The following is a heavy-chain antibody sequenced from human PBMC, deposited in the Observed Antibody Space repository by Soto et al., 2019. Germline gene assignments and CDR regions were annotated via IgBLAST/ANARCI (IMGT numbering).Heavy chain of an antibody. CDR1: GFTFSSYW. Sequence: EVQLVESGGGLVQPGASLRLSCAASGFTFSSYWMTWVRQAPGKGLEWVANIKQDGSEKYYVDSVRGRVTMSRDNAKNSLYLQMNSLRAEDTAVDYCARVVGATQMDFDYWGQGTLVTVSS. CDR3: ARVVGATQMDFDY. D-gene: IGHD1-26*01. J-gene: IGHJ4*02. CDR2: IKQDGSEK. V-gene: IGHV3-7*01.